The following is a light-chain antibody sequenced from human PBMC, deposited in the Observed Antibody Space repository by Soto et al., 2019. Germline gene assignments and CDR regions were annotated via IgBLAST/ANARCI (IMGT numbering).Light chain of an antibody. J-gene: IGKJ1*01. CDR3: QHYNSYSEA. Sequence: IVLTASPLSLIATPGAAASISCTCMDCFLDSNGYNYLDSCLQKSAQSPQLLLYDASTLQSGVPSRFSGSGSGTDFTLPISSLQPDDFATYYCQHYNSYSEAFGQGTKVDIK. V-gene: IGKV2-28*01. CDR2: DAS. CDR1: DCFLDSNGYNY.